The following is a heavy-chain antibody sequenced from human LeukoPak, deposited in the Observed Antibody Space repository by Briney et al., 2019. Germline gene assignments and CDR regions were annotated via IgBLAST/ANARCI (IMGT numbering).Heavy chain of an antibody. CDR2: INPNGGST. J-gene: IGHJ5*02. D-gene: IGHD4-17*01. CDR3: ARVHDYGDPGSSWFDH. CDR1: GYTFTKYY. V-gene: IGHV1-46*01. Sequence: ASVKVSCKASGYTFTKYYIHWVRQAPGQGLEWVGIINPNGGSTSYAQKFQGRATVTRDTSTSTVYMELSSLRSEDTAMYYCARVHDYGDPGSSWFDHWGQGTLVIVSS.